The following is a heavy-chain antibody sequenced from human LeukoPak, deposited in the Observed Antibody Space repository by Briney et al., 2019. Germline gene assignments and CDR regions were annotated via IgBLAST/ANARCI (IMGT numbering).Heavy chain of an antibody. CDR2: MSGSGGDT. Sequence: GGSLRLSCAASGFAFSNYVMTWVRQAPGKGLEWVSAMSGSGGDTYCADSVKGRFTISRDNSENTLYLQMNSLRAEDTAVYYCAKESCSSTSCYRSSDYGMDVWGQGTTVTVSS. V-gene: IGHV3-23*01. J-gene: IGHJ6*02. D-gene: IGHD2-2*01. CDR3: AKESCSSTSCYRSSDYGMDV. CDR1: GFAFSNYV.